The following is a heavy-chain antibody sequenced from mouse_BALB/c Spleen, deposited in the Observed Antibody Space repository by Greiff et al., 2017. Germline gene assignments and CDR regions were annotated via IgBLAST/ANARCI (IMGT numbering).Heavy chain of an antibody. CDR1: GFSLTGYG. CDR3: AREEGNYYAMDY. CDR2: IWGDGST. Sequence: QVQLKQSGPGLVAPSQSLFITCTVSGFSLTGYGVNWVRQPPGKGLAWLGMIWGDGSTDYNSALKSRLSISKDNSKSQVFLKMNSLQTDDTARYYCAREEGNYYAMDYRGQGTSVTVSS. V-gene: IGHV2-6-7*01. J-gene: IGHJ4*01.